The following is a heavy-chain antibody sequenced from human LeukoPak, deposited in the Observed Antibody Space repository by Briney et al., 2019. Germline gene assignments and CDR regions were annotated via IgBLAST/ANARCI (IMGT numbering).Heavy chain of an antibody. D-gene: IGHD5-12*01. CDR3: ASLRLLDY. J-gene: IGHJ4*02. CDR1: GYTFTNYY. V-gene: IGHV1-2*02. Sequence: GASVKVSCKASGYTFTNYYMHWVRQAPGEGLEWMGWINPNSGGINYAQKFQGRVTMTRDTSISTAYMELSSLISDDTAVYYCASLRLLDYWGQGTLVTVSS. CDR2: INPNSGGI.